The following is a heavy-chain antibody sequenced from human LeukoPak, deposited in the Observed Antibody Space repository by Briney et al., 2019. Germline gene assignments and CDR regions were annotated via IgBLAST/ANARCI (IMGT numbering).Heavy chain of an antibody. CDR3: ARGTIGWAGVDY. J-gene: IGHJ4*02. CDR2: INSDGSSI. V-gene: IGHV3-74*01. D-gene: IGHD6-19*01. Sequence: GGSLRLSCAASGFTFSSCSMHWVRQATGKGLVWVSRINSDGSSISYADSVKGRFTISRDNAKNTLYLQMNSLRAEDAAVYYCARGTIGWAGVDYWGQGTLVTVSS. CDR1: GFTFSSCS.